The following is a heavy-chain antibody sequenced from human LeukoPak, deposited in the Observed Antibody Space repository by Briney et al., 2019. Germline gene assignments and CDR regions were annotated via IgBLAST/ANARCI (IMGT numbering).Heavy chain of an antibody. CDR3: AKILEGYYYGGFDY. CDR1: GSTFSSYA. CDR2: ISGSGGST. J-gene: IGHJ4*02. V-gene: IGHV3-23*01. Sequence: PGGSLRLSCAASGSTFSSYAMSWVRQAPGKGLEWVSSISGSGGSTYYADSVKGRFTISRDNSKNTLYLQMNSLTVEDTAVYYCAKILEGYYYGGFDYWGQGTLVTVSS. D-gene: IGHD5-18*01.